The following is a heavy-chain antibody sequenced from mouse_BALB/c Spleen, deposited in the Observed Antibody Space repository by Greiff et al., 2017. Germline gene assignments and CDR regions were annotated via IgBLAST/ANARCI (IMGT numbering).Heavy chain of an antibody. V-gene: IGHV1S135*01. CDR3: ARRGSYDGYYPVYYAMDY. CDR1: GYAFTSYN. CDR2: IDPYNGGT. J-gene: IGHJ4*01. D-gene: IGHD2-3*01. Sequence: EVKLQESGPELVKPGASVKVSCKASGYAFTSYNMYWVKQSHGKSLEWIGYIDPYNGGTSYNQKFKGKATLTVDKSSSTAYMHLNSLTSEDSAVYYCARRGSYDGYYPVYYAMDYWGQGTSVTVSS.